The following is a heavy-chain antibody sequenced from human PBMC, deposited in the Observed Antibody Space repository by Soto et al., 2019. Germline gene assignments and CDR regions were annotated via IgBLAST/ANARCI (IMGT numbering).Heavy chain of an antibody. Sequence: EVQLVESGGGLVQPGGSLRLSCAASGFTFSSYSMNWVRQAPGKGLEWVSYISSSSSTIYYADSMKGRFTISRDNAKNSLYLQMNSLRAEDTAVYYCAAQWLVRYFDYWGQGTLVTVSS. CDR1: GFTFSSYS. J-gene: IGHJ4*02. CDR3: AAQWLVRYFDY. CDR2: ISSSSSTI. D-gene: IGHD6-19*01. V-gene: IGHV3-48*01.